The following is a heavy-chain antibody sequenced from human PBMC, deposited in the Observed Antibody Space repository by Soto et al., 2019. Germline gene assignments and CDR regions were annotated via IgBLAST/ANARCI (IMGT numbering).Heavy chain of an antibody. V-gene: IGHV4-30-2*01. CDR2: IYHSGST. CDR3: ARVPGP. Sequence: SETLSLTCAVSGGSISSGGYSWSWIRQPPGKGLEWIGYIYHSGSTYYNPSLKSRVTISVDRSKNQFPLKLSSVTAADTAVYYCARVPGPWGQGTLVTVSS. J-gene: IGHJ5*02. CDR1: GGSISSGGYS.